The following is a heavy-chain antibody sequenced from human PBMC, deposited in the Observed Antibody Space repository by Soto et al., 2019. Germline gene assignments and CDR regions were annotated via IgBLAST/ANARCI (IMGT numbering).Heavy chain of an antibody. CDR2: IYYSGST. V-gene: IGHV4-39*01. Sequence: SETLSLTCTVSGGSISSSSYYWGWIRQPPGKGLEWIGSIYYSGSTYYNPSLKSRVTISVDTSKNQFSLKLSSVTAADTAVYYCARNTLYCSSTSCYHFDYWGQGTLVTVSS. CDR3: ARNTLYCSSTSCYHFDY. D-gene: IGHD2-2*01. J-gene: IGHJ4*02. CDR1: GGSISSSSYY.